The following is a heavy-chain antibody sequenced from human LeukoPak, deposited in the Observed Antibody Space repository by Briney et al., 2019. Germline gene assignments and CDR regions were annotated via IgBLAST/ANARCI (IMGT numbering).Heavy chain of an antibody. J-gene: IGHJ4*02. CDR3: ARGSAVAGTEDY. V-gene: IGHV1-46*01. Sequence: ASVKVSCKASGYTFTIYYMHWVRQAPGQGLEWMGIINPSGGSRSYAQKFQGRVTMTRDTSTSTVYMELSSLRSEDTAVYYCARGSAVAGTEDYWGQGTLVTVSS. D-gene: IGHD6-19*01. CDR1: GYTFTIYY. CDR2: INPSGGSR.